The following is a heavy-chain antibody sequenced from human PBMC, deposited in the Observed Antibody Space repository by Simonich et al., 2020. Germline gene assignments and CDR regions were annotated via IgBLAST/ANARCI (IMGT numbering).Heavy chain of an antibody. Sequence: EVQLVESGGGLVKPGGSLRLSCAASGFTFSSYSMNWVRQAPGKGVDEVSSIVCSRSYIYYADSVKGRFTISRDNAKNSLYLQMNSLRAEDTAVYYCARGIVGASGAFDIWGQGTMVTVSS. V-gene: IGHV3-21*01. CDR2: IVCSRSYI. D-gene: IGHD1-26*01. CDR3: ARGIVGASGAFDI. J-gene: IGHJ3*02. CDR1: GFTFSSYS.